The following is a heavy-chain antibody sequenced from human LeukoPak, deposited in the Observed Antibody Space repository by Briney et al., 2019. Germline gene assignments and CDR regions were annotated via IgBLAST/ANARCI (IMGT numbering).Heavy chain of an antibody. D-gene: IGHD4-4*01. CDR3: ARGDSNHAYYYYGMDV. V-gene: IGHV1-2*02. CDR2: INPNSGGT. J-gene: IGHJ6*02. Sequence: EASVKVSCKASGNTFTGYYMHWVRQAPGQGLEWMGWINPNSGGTNYAQKFQGRVTMTRDTSISTAYMELSRLRSDDTAVYYCARGDSNHAYYYYGMDVWGQGTTVTVSS. CDR1: GNTFTGYY.